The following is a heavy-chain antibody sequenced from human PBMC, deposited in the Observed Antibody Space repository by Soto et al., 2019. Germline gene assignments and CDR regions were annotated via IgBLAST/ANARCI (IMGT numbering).Heavy chain of an antibody. D-gene: IGHD3-22*01. J-gene: IGHJ4*02. CDR1: GFMFDNYA. V-gene: IGHV3-23*01. Sequence: EVRLLESGGGSVPPGASARLSCLTSGFMFDNYAMSWVRQSPARGLEWVAAISGSGHATYYTQSVRCRFTSSRDKSKKTVFLQMNNLRTEDTAIYYCAKGRYFDSSGGCANYWGLGTLVTVSS. CDR3: AKGRYFDSSGGCANY. CDR2: ISGSGHAT.